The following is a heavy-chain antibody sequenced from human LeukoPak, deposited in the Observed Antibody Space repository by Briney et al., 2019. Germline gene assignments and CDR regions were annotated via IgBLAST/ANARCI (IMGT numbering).Heavy chain of an antibody. Sequence: PGGALRLSCAASGFTLSSYPVTWVRQAPGKGLEWVSTITGSGGSTYYADSVEGRFTISRDNSKNTLYLQMNSLRAEDTALYYCAKDLGGSGYPWGQGTLVTVSS. CDR3: AKDLGGSGYP. D-gene: IGHD3-22*01. CDR2: ITGSGGST. V-gene: IGHV3-23*01. CDR1: GFTLSSYP. J-gene: IGHJ5*02.